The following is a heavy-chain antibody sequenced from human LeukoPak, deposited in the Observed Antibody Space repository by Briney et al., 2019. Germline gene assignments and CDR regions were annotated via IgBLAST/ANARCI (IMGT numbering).Heavy chain of an antibody. V-gene: IGHV3-30*18. Sequence: GGSLRLPCAASGFPFSSHGMHWVRRAPGKGLEGVAVISYDGSNKYYADSVKGRFTISRDNSKNTLYLQMNSLRAEDTAVYYCAKSGKGYYGMDVWGQGTTVTVSS. J-gene: IGHJ6*02. CDR2: ISYDGSNK. CDR3: AKSGKGYYGMDV. CDR1: GFPFSSHG.